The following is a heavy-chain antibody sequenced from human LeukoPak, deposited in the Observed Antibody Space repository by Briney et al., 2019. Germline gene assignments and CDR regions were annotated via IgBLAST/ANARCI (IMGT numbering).Heavy chain of an antibody. CDR3: ARDIRYSYGHDY. Sequence: PSETLSLTCAVSGGSISSSNWWCWVRQPPGKGLEWFGEFHHSGSTNSNPSLRSRVTISVDTSKNQFSLKLSSVTAADTAVYSCARDIRYSYGHDYWGQGTLITVSS. CDR2: FHHSGST. V-gene: IGHV4-4*02. J-gene: IGHJ4*02. D-gene: IGHD5-18*01. CDR1: GGSISSSNW.